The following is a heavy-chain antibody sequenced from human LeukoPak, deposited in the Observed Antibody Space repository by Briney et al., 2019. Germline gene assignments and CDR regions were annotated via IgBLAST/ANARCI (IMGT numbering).Heavy chain of an antibody. CDR2: IGYTGTNT. Sequence: GGSLRLSCAASGFNFSSFGMHWVRQAPGEGLEWVAYIGYTGTNTYYADSVKGRFTISRDNAKNSLYLQMNDLRTEDTAVYYCVRVSQDDDYSDSPVQGAFDLWGQGTMVTVS. CDR1: GFNFSSFG. CDR3: VRVSQDDDYSDSPVQGAFDL. D-gene: IGHD3-22*01. J-gene: IGHJ3*01. V-gene: IGHV3-30*02.